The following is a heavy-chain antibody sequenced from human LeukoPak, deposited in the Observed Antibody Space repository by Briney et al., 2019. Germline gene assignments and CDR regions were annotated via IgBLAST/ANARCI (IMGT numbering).Heavy chain of an antibody. CDR3: AKGDSSGYYYQAFHI. D-gene: IGHD3-22*01. CDR1: GFTFDVYA. V-gene: IGHV3-9*03. CDR2: ISWNSDSI. J-gene: IGHJ3*02. Sequence: SLRLSCAASGFTFDVYAMHWVRQAPGKGLEWVSGISWNSDSIGYADSVKGRFTISRDNAKDSLYLQMNSLRAEDMALYYCAKGDSSGYYYQAFHIWGRGTMVTVSS.